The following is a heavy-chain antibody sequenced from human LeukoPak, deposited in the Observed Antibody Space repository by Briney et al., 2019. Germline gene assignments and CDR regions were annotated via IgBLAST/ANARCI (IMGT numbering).Heavy chain of an antibody. V-gene: IGHV4-59*11. CDR3: ARVTLVYGMDV. Sequence: PSETLSLTCSVSGGFINTHYWSWLRQPPGKGLEWIGYVHYTDSPNFNPSLKSRVTISLATSKNQFSLKLSPVTAGDTAVYYCARVTLVYGMDVWGRGTTVTVSS. CDR1: GGFINTHY. J-gene: IGHJ6*02. CDR2: VHYTDSP. D-gene: IGHD4-23*01.